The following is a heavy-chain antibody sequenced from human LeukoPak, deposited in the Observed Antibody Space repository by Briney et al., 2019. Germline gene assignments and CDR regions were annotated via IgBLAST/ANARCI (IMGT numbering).Heavy chain of an antibody. V-gene: IGHV3-23*01. Sequence: GGSLRLSCAASGFTFSSYAMSWVRQAPGKGLEWVSAISGSGGSTYYADSVKGRFTISRDNSKNTLHLQMNSLRAEDTAVYYCAKDRSGYDIFDYWGQGTLVTVSS. J-gene: IGHJ4*02. CDR1: GFTFSSYA. CDR2: ISGSGGST. D-gene: IGHD5-12*01. CDR3: AKDRSGYDIFDY.